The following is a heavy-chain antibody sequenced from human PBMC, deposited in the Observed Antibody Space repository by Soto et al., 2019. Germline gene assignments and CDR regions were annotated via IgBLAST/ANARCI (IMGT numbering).Heavy chain of an antibody. CDR2: IYWDDDK. V-gene: IGHV2-5*02. CDR3: AHESAVGNYFDY. Sequence: QITLKESGPTLVKPTQTLTLTCTFSGFALTTTGVGVGWIRQPPGKALEWLGIIYWDDDKRYSPSLKNRLTITKDTSENQVVLTLTNMDPVDTATYYCAHESAVGNYFDYWGQRTLVTVSS. D-gene: IGHD6-13*01. J-gene: IGHJ4*02. CDR1: GFALTTTGVG.